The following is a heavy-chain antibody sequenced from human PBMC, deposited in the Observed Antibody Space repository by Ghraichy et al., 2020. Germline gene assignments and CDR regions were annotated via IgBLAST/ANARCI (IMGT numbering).Heavy chain of an antibody. Sequence: SETLSLTCTVSGGSISSYYWSWIRQPPGKGLEWIGYIYTSGSTNYNPSLKSRITISVDTSKNQFSLKLSSVTGADTAVYYCAGGRRDGYNWRYDYWGQGTLVTVSS. V-gene: IGHV4-4*09. J-gene: IGHJ4*02. CDR2: IYTSGST. D-gene: IGHD5-24*01. CDR3: AGGRRDGYNWRYDY. CDR1: GGSISSYY.